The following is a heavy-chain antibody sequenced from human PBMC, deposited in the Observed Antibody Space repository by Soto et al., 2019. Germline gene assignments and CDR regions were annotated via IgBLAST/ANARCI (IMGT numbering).Heavy chain of an antibody. J-gene: IGHJ4*02. D-gene: IGHD3-22*01. CDR3: ARGKRSGYYVAEFDI. Sequence: ASVKVSCKVSGYTLTELSMHWVRQAPGKGLEWMGGFDPEDGETIYAQKFQGRVTMTEDTSTDTAYMELSSLRSEDTAVYYCARGKRSGYYVAEFDIWGQGILVTVAS. V-gene: IGHV1-24*01. CDR1: GYTLTELS. CDR2: FDPEDGET.